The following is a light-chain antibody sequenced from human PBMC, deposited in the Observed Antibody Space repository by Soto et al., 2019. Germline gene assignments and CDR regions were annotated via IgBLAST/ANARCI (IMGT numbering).Light chain of an antibody. CDR1: QSVSSD. CDR3: QHYNNWPPWT. Sequence: EIVMPQSPATLSVSLGERATLSCRASQSVSSDLAWYQQKPGQAPRLLMYDASTRATGIPARFSGSGSGTEFTVSITNLQSEDSAVYFCQHYNNWPPWTFGPGTKVEIK. J-gene: IGKJ1*01. V-gene: IGKV3-15*01. CDR2: DAS.